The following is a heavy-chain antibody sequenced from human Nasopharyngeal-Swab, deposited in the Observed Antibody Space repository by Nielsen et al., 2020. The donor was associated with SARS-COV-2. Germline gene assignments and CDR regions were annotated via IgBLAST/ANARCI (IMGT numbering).Heavy chain of an antibody. D-gene: IGHD3-10*01. J-gene: IGHJ6*02. V-gene: IGHV3-9*01. Sequence: SLKISCTASGFTFDHYAMNWVRQAPGKGLEWVSGINWNSVSPGYADSVKGRFTISRDNAKNTLYLQMNSLRPEDTALYYCAKDMGNYYGSTRMDVWGQGTTVTVSS. CDR3: AKDMGNYYGSTRMDV. CDR1: GFTFDHYA. CDR2: INWNSVSP.